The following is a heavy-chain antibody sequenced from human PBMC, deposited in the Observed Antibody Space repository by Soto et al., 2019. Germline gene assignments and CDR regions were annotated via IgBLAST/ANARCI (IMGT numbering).Heavy chain of an antibody. V-gene: IGHV3-66*01. Sequence: EVQLVESGGGLVQPGGSLRLSCAASGFTVNSNYMSWVRQAPGKGLEWVSVIYSGGRTYYADSVKGRFTISRDSSKNTLYLQMNSLRTEATAVYYCAGPGGPGDYFYMDVWGKGTTVTVPS. J-gene: IGHJ6*03. CDR2: IYSGGRT. CDR3: AGPGGPGDYFYMDV. CDR1: GFTVNSNY. D-gene: IGHD3-10*01.